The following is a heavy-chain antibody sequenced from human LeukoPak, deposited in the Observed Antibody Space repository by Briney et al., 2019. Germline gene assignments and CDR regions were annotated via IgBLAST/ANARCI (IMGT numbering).Heavy chain of an antibody. CDR2: ISSSSSYI. V-gene: IGHV3-21*01. Sequence: GGSLRLSCAASGFTFSSYSMNWVRQAPGKGLEWVSSISSSSSYIYYADSVKGRFTISRDNAKNSLYLQMNSLRAEDTAVYCCAREDYGDTNAFDIWGQGTMVTVSS. CDR1: GFTFSSYS. D-gene: IGHD4-17*01. CDR3: AREDYGDTNAFDI. J-gene: IGHJ3*02.